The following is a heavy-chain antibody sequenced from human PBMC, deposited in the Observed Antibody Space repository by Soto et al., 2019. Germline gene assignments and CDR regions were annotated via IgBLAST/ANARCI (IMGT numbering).Heavy chain of an antibody. D-gene: IGHD2-15*01. CDR2: IWYDGSNK. J-gene: IGHJ6*02. V-gene: IGHV3-33*01. Sequence: QVQLVESGGGVVQPGGSLRLSCTTSGFTFDTYGMHWVRQAPGKGLEWLAIIWYDGSNKYYADSVKGRFTISRDNSKNTLYLQMNSLRAEDTAVSYCARADCTGADCYSWPCNYGVDVWGQGTTVTVSS. CDR1: GFTFDTYG. CDR3: ARADCTGADCYSWPCNYGVDV.